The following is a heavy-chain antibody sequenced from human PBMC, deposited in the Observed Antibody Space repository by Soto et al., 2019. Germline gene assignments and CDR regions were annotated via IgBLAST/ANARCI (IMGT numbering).Heavy chain of an antibody. CDR1: GGTFSSYA. V-gene: IGHV1-69*13. J-gene: IGHJ4*02. CDR3: ARVLPTAPG. D-gene: IGHD4-17*01. Sequence: ASVKVSCKASGGTFSSYAISWVRQAPGQGLEWMGGIIPIFGTANYEQKFQGRVTITADESTSTAYMGLSSLRSEDTAVYYWARVLPTAPGWGQGTLVTVSS. CDR2: IIPIFGTA.